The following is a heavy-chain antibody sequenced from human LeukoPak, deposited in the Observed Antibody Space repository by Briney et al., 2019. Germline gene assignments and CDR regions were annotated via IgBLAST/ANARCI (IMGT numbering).Heavy chain of an antibody. J-gene: IGHJ4*02. D-gene: IGHD2-2*01. Sequence: PEGSLRLSCAASGFTVANDRMSWVRQPPGKGLEWVSAVSGSGGSTYYANSVKGRLTISRDNSKNTLYLQMNSLRAEDTAVYYCAKDVSSTSCYLPDYWGQGTLVTVSS. CDR3: AKDVSSTSCYLPDY. CDR1: GFTVANDR. V-gene: IGHV3-23*01. CDR2: VSGSGGST.